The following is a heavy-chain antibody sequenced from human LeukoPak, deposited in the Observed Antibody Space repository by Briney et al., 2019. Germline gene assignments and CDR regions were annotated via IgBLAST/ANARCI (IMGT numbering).Heavy chain of an antibody. V-gene: IGHV3-21*01. Sequence: GGSLRLSCAASGFTFSSYSMNWVRQAPGEGLEWVSSISSSSSYIYYADSVKGRFTISRDNAKNSLYLQMNSLRAEDTAVYYCARRGSSNNWYSNGTDVWGQGTTVTVSS. CDR3: ARRGSSNNWYSNGTDV. CDR1: GFTFSSYS. J-gene: IGHJ6*02. D-gene: IGHD1-1*01. CDR2: ISSSSSYI.